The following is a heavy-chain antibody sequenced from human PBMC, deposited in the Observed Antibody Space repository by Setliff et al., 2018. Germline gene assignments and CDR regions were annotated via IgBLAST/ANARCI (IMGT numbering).Heavy chain of an antibody. CDR2: FYSGGSTGGST. CDR3: ARSLGSGSYYGSRPFHSDY. Sequence: PSETLSLTCTVSGGSIRGFYWNWIRQPPGKELEWIGYFYSGGSTGGSTNYNPSLDNRVTISGDRSKNQFSLELSSVTAADTAVYYCARSLGSGSYYGSRPFHSDYWGQGIQVTVSS. D-gene: IGHD3-10*01. CDR1: GGSIRGFY. V-gene: IGHV4-59*08. J-gene: IGHJ4*02.